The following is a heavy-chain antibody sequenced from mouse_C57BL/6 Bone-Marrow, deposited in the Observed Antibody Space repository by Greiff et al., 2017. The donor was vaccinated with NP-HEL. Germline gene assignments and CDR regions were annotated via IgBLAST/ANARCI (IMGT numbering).Heavy chain of an antibody. CDR1: GFTFSSYG. D-gene: IGHD4-1*01. V-gene: IGHV5-6*01. J-gene: IGHJ4*01. CDR3: ARLTEYYAMDY. CDR2: ISSGGSYT. Sequence: EVQRVESGGDLVKPGGSLKLSCAASGFTFSSYGMSWVRQTPDKRLEWVATISSGGSYTYYPDSVKGRFTISRDNAKNTLYLQMSSLKSEDTAMYYCARLTEYYAMDYWGQGTSVTVSS.